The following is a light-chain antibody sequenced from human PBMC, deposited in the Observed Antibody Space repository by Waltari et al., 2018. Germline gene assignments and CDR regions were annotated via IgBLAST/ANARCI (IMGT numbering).Light chain of an antibody. CDR2: DAS. CDR3: QQYGSSPPYT. J-gene: IGKJ2*01. Sequence: EIVLTQSPGTLTLSPGERATLSCRASQSVKNNYLAWYHQKHGQAPRLLIFDASSRATGIPDRFSGSGSGTDFTLTISRLEPEDFAVYYCQQYGSSPPYTFGQGTKLEIK. V-gene: IGKV3-20*01. CDR1: QSVKNNY.